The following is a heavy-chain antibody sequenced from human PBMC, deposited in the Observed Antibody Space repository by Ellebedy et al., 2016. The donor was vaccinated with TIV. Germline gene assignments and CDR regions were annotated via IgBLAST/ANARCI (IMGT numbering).Heavy chain of an antibody. V-gene: IGHV4-39*07. D-gene: IGHD2-2*01. CDR3: AKLVGGFDY. J-gene: IGHJ4*02. CDR1: RGSISSSDFH. CDR2: IYYSGST. Sequence: SETLSLTXTVSRGSISSSDFHWGWIRQPPGKGLEWIASIYYSGSTYYNPSLKSRVTISVDTSKNQFSLKLSSVTAADTAVYYCAKLVGGFDYWGQGTLVTVSS.